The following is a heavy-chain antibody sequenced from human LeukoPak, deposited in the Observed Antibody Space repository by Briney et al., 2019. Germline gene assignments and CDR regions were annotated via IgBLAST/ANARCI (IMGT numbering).Heavy chain of an antibody. D-gene: IGHD3-10*01. Sequence: GGSLRLSCAASGFTFSSYAMSWVRQAPVKGLEWVSAISGSGGSTYYADSVKGRFTISRDNSKNTLYLQMNSLRAEDTAVYYCAKAELGYYYGSGSSYFDYWGQGTLVTVSS. CDR1: GFTFSSYA. CDR2: ISGSGGST. V-gene: IGHV3-23*01. CDR3: AKAELGYYYGSGSSYFDY. J-gene: IGHJ4*02.